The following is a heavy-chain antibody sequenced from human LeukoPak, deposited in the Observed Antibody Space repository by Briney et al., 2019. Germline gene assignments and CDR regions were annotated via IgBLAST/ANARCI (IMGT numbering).Heavy chain of an antibody. J-gene: IGHJ4*02. CDR1: GYTFTGYH. CDR2: INPNSGGT. D-gene: IGHD2-2*01. CDR3: AAQGSREYQLPIFDY. V-gene: IGHV1-2*02. Sequence: ASVKVSCKASGYTFTGYHMHWVRQAPGQGLEWMGWINPNSGGTNYAQKFQGRVTMTRDTSISTAYMELSRLRSDDTAVYYCAAQGSREYQLPIFDYWGQGTLVTVSS.